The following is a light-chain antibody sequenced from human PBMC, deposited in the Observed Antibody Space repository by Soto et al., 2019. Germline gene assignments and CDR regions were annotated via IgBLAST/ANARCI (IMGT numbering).Light chain of an antibody. Sequence: GTSDRFSGSKSGNTASLTISGLQAEDEADYYCSSFTTSDTYVFGSGTKVTVL. J-gene: IGLJ1*01. CDR3: SSFTTSDTYV. V-gene: IGLV2-18*02.